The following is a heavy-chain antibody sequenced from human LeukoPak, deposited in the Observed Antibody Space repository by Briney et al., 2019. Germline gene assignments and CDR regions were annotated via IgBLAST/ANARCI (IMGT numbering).Heavy chain of an antibody. CDR1: GGSISSYC. Sequence: SETLSLTCTVSGGSISSYCWSWFRQPPGKGLEWIGYVCYGWNTNYNPSLKSRVTISVDTSKNQFSLKLSSVTAADTAVYYCARHGGWFDPWGQGTLVTVSS. CDR3: ARHGGWFDP. CDR2: VCYGWNT. J-gene: IGHJ5*02. D-gene: IGHD3-16*01. V-gene: IGHV4-59*08.